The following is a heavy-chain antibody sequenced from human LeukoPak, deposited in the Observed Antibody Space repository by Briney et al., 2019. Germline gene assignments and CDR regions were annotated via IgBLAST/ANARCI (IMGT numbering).Heavy chain of an antibody. CDR2: IIPIFGTA. CDR3: AREENYGDYNVGYFDY. Sequence: SVKVSCTASGGTFISYAISWVRQAPGQGLEWMGGIIPIFGTANYAQKFQGRVTITADESTSTAYMELSSLRSEDTAVYYCAREENYGDYNVGYFDYWGQGTLVTVSS. CDR1: GGTFISYA. J-gene: IGHJ4*02. V-gene: IGHV1-69*13. D-gene: IGHD4-17*01.